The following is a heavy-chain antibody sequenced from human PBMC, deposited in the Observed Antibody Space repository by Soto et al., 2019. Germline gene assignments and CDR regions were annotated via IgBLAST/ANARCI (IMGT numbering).Heavy chain of an antibody. CDR1: GGSISSGGYS. CDR3: ASAGGLGAVAADY. V-gene: IGHV4-30-2*01. CDR2: IYHSGRT. J-gene: IGHJ4*02. D-gene: IGHD6-19*01. Sequence: QLQLQESGSGLVKPSQTLSLTCAVSGGSISSGGYSWSWIRQPPGKGLEWIGYIYHSGRTYYNPSLKSRVTISGDSSKNQFSLKLSSVTAADTAVYYCASAGGLGAVAADYWGQGTLVTVSS.